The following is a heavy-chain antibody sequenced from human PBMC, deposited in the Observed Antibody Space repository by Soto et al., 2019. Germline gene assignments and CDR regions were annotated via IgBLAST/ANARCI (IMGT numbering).Heavy chain of an antibody. J-gene: IGHJ3*02. D-gene: IGHD2-15*01. V-gene: IGHV1-69*02. Sequence: QFQLVQSGAEVKKPGSSVKVSCKASGGTFSTYSITWVRQAPGQGPEWMGRIIPVLGLANYAQKFHGRVTITAEKSTSTAYMELSSLRSEDTAVYYCAKEAYCSAGSCLDDAVDIWGQGTMVTVSA. CDR3: AKEAYCSAGSCLDDAVDI. CDR2: IIPVLGLA. CDR1: GGTFSTYS.